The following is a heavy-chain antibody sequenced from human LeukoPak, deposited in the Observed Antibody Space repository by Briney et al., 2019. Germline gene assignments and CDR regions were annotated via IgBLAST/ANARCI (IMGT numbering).Heavy chain of an antibody. V-gene: IGHV4-39*01. J-gene: IGHJ4*02. Sequence: PSETLSLTCTVSGGSISSYYWGWIRQPPGKGLEWIGTIYYSGSTYYNTSLKSRVTISVDMSNNQFSLKLNSVTAADTAVYYCARHDYGDYGPFDCWGQGTLVTVSS. D-gene: IGHD4-17*01. CDR1: GGSISSYY. CDR3: ARHDYGDYGPFDC. CDR2: IYYSGST.